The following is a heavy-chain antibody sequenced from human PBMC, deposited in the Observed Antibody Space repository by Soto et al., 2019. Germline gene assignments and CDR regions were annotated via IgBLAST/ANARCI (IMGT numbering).Heavy chain of an antibody. Sequence: EVQLVESGGGLVQPGGSLRLSCAASGFTFSSYWMHWVRQAPGKWLVWVSRINSDGSSTSYADSVKGRFTISRDNAKNTLYLQMNSLRAEDTAVYYGARALFPNWGSGGYNWFDPWGQGTLVTVSS. V-gene: IGHV3-74*01. CDR1: GFTFSSYW. J-gene: IGHJ5*02. CDR3: ARALFPNWGSGGYNWFDP. D-gene: IGHD7-27*01. CDR2: INSDGSST.